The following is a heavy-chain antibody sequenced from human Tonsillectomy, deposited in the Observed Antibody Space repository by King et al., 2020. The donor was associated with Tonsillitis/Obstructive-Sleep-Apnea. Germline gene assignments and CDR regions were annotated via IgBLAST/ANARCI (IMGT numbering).Heavy chain of an antibody. CDR2: IDPSDSYT. D-gene: IGHD6-19*01. CDR1: GYSFTSYW. Sequence: VQLVESGAEVKKPGESLRISCKGSGYSFTSYWISWVRQLPGKGLEWRGRIDPSDSYTDYSPSFEGHVTISTDKSITTAYLQWSSLRDSDSAMCYCARPVDGGWYLGGMDVWGEGATVIVSS. CDR3: ARPVDGGWYLGGMDV. J-gene: IGHJ6*04. V-gene: IGHV5-10-1*03.